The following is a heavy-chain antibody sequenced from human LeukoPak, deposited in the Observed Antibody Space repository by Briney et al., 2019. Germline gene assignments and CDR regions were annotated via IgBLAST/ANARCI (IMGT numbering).Heavy chain of an antibody. CDR2: SQTTKPNSCTT. CDR1: GFAITDHH. Sequence: GGSLRLSCAASGFAITDHHMDWVRQAPGKGMEWVGRSQTTKPNSCTTEYAASVKGRFTISRDDSKNSLYLQLNSLKTEDTAVYYCVRVDTTSSGWYHFDNWGQGTLVTVSS. D-gene: IGHD6-13*01. CDR3: VRVDTTSSGWYHFDN. J-gene: IGHJ4*02. V-gene: IGHV3-72*01.